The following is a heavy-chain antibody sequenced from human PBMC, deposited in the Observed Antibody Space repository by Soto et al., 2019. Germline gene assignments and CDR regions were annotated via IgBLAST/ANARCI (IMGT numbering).Heavy chain of an antibody. CDR1: GFTFSSYA. V-gene: IGHV3-23*01. CDR2: ISGSGGST. J-gene: IGHJ6*02. CDR3: ARDGYYSYGMDV. Sequence: GGYLRLSCAASGFTFSSYAMSWVRQAPGKGLEWVSAISGSGGSTYYADSVQGRFTISRDKSKNTVYLQMNSLRDEDTAVYYCARDGYYSYGMDVWCQGTTVTVSS.